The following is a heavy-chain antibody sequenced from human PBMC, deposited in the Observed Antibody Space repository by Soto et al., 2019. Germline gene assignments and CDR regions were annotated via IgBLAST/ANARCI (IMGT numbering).Heavy chain of an antibody. Sequence: PSETLSLTCTVSGGSISSGDYYWSWIRQPPGKGLEWIGYIYYSGSTYYNPSLKSRVTISLDTSKNQFSLKLNSLTAADTAVYYCARKYSSSWYDYWGQGALVTVSS. D-gene: IGHD6-13*01. V-gene: IGHV4-30-4*01. CDR2: IYYSGST. J-gene: IGHJ4*02. CDR3: ARKYSSSWYDY. CDR1: GGSISSGDYY.